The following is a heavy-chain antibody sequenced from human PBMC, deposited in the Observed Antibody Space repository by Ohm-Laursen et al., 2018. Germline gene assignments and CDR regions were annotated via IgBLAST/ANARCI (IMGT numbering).Heavy chain of an antibody. Sequence: SVTVSCKASGYTLTSYDITWARQAPGQGPEWIGWLNPVSGNSNFGQKFRGRVTVTSDTSISTAYMELSGLTSDDTATYYCGRAVRNQLLADPWGQGTLVTVTS. V-gene: IGHV1-8*01. J-gene: IGHJ5*02. D-gene: IGHD1-26*01. CDR1: GYTLTSYD. CDR2: LNPVSGNS. CDR3: GRAVRNQLLADP.